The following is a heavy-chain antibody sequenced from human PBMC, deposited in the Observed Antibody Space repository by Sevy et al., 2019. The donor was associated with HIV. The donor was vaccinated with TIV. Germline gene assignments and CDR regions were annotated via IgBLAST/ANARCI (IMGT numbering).Heavy chain of an antibody. CDR2: ISGSGSGT. D-gene: IGHD4-17*01. CDR1: GFTLSTYV. V-gene: IGHV3-23*01. CDR3: VRTGDYLYLYYYYGMDV. Sequence: GGSLRLSCAGTGFTLSTYVMSWVRQAPGKGLEWVAVISGSGSGTYYADSVKGRFTISRDNSKNTLYLQMNSLRGEDKAVYFCVRTGDYLYLYYYYGMDVWGQGTTVTVSS. J-gene: IGHJ6*02.